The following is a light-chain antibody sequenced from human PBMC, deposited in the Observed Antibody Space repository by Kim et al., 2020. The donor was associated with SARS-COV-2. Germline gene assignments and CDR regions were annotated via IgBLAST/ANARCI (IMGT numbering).Light chain of an antibody. Sequence: ASVGDRVTITCRARQGISNYLAWYQQKPGKVPKLLIYAASDLQSGVPSRFIGSGSGTDFTLTISSLQPEDVATYYCQKYNSAPRTFGQGTKVEIK. CDR2: AAS. J-gene: IGKJ1*01. CDR1: QGISNY. CDR3: QKYNSAPRT. V-gene: IGKV1-27*01.